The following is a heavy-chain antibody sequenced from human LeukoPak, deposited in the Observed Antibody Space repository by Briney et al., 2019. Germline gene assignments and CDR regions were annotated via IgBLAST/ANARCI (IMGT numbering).Heavy chain of an antibody. CDR1: GYTFTSYY. V-gene: IGHV1-46*01. CDR3: ARDFQFGRGSGTTRFDY. D-gene: IGHD3-10*01. J-gene: IGHJ4*02. CDR2: INPSGGST. Sequence: GASVKVSCKASGYTFTSYYMHWVRQAPGQGLEWMGIINPSGGSTSYAQKFQGRVTMTRDTSTSTVYMELSSLRSEDTAVYYCARDFQFGRGSGTTRFDYWGQGTLVTVSS.